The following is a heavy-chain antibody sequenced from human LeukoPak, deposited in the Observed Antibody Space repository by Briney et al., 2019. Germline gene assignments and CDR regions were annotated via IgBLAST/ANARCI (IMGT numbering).Heavy chain of an antibody. D-gene: IGHD6-13*01. CDR1: GGSISSRPYC. V-gene: IGHV4-39*01. Sequence: PSETLSLTCTVSGGSISSRPYCWGWIRQPPGKGLEWLGSFFYSGSTNYKPSLKSRVTISVDTSKNQFSLKLSSVTAADTAVYYCARLVVSSWYHEVLLGRDYWGQGTLVTVSS. J-gene: IGHJ4*02. CDR3: ARLVVSSWYHEVLLGRDY. CDR2: FFYSGST.